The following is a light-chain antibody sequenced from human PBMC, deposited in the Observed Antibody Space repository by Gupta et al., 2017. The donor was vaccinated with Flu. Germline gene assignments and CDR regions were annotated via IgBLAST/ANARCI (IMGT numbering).Light chain of an antibody. J-gene: IGKJ2*01. CDR1: QSVGSN. Sequence: EIVMTQSPATLSVSPGERATLSCRASQSVGSNLAWYQQKPGQAPRLLISGASTRATDIPARFSGSGSGTEFTLTISSLQSEDFAVYYCQQYNKWYTFGQGTQLEIK. V-gene: IGKV3-15*01. CDR3: QQYNKWYT. CDR2: GAS.